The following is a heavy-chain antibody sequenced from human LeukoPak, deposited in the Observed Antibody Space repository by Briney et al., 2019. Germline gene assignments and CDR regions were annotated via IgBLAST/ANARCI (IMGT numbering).Heavy chain of an antibody. CDR3: ASHSNYLPYYMDV. J-gene: IGHJ6*03. D-gene: IGHD4-11*01. V-gene: IGHV4-59*01. Sequence: SETLSLTCTVSGGSISSYYWSWIRQPPGKGLEWIGYIYYSGSTNYNPSLKSRVTISVDTSKNQFSLKLSSVTAADTAVYYCASHSNYLPYYMDVWGKGTTVTVSS. CDR2: IYYSGST. CDR1: GGSISSYY.